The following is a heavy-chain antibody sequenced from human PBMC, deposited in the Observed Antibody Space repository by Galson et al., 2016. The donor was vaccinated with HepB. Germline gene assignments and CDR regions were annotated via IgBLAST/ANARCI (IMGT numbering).Heavy chain of an antibody. D-gene: IGHD2-15*01. CDR2: ISHSGST. CDR1: DGSISNNF. Sequence: SETLSLTCAVYDGSISNNFWHWVRQTPGKGLEWIGEISHSGSTNYNPSLKSRLTMSVDTSNNQFSLKLSSLTAADTAVCYCARDLGSGGIYYQAFESWGQGTLVTVSS. V-gene: IGHV4-34*01. J-gene: IGHJ4*02. CDR3: ARDLGSGGIYYQAFES.